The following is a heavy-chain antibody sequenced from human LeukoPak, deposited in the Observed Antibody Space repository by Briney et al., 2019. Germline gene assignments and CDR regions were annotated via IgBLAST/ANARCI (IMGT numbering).Heavy chain of an antibody. CDR2: IGTAGDT. J-gene: IGHJ4*02. V-gene: IGHV3-13*04. D-gene: IGHD2-2*01. CDR1: GFTFSSYD. CDR3: ATNGADIVVVPAAGENY. Sequence: AGGSLRLSCGASGFTFSSYDMHWVRQATGKGLEWVSAIGTAGDTYYPGSVKGRFTISRENAKNSLYLQMNSLRAEDTAVYYCATNGADIVVVPAAGENYWGQGTLVTVSS.